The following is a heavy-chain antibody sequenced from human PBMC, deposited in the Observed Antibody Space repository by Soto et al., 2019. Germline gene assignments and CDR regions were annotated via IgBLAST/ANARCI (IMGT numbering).Heavy chain of an antibody. D-gene: IGHD3-16*01. CDR3: ATGGSYCGSTVCLYWYLDL. CDR2: IHHSGTT. J-gene: IGHJ2*01. V-gene: IGHV4-4*02. Sequence: QVQLQESGPGLVKPSGTLSLTCAVSSGSISTNNWWSWVRQPPGKGLEWIGEIHHSGTTNYNPSLKGRVTMSVDKSKNQFSRKLNPVTAAATAVYYWATGGSYCGSTVCLYWYLDLWGRGTLVSVSS. CDR1: SGSISTNNW.